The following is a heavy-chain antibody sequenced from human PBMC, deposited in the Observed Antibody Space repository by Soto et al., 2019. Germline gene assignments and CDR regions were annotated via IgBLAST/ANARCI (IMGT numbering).Heavy chain of an antibody. Sequence: SETLSLTCTVSGGSISGGCYYWSWIRQHPGKGLEWIGYIYYSGSTYYNPSLKSRVTISVDTSKNQFSLKLSSVTAADTAVYYCARWPTLPWANNWFDPWGQGTLVTVSS. CDR3: ARWPTLPWANNWFDP. V-gene: IGHV4-31*03. CDR2: IYYSGST. D-gene: IGHD1-1*01. CDR1: GGSISGGCYY. J-gene: IGHJ5*02.